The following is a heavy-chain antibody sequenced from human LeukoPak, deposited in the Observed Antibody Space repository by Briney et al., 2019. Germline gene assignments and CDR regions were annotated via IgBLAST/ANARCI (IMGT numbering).Heavy chain of an antibody. Sequence: HSGGSLRLSCAASGFTVSSNYMNWVRQAPGKGLEWVSVIYSGGNTYHADSVKGRFTISRDSSKNTVYLQMSSLRAEDTAVYYCARAPLSPYHYDPPRPKGYFDYWGRGTLVTVSS. CDR1: GFTVSSNY. CDR3: ARAPLSPYHYDPPRPKGYFDY. J-gene: IGHJ4*02. D-gene: IGHD3-22*01. V-gene: IGHV3-66*01. CDR2: IYSGGNT.